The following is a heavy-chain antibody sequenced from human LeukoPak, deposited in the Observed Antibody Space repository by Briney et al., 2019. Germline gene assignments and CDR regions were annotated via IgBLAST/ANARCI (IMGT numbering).Heavy chain of an antibody. D-gene: IGHD3-3*01. CDR1: GFTFSDYY. CDR2: ISSSGSTI. Sequence: GGSLRLSCAASGFTFSDYYMSWIRQAPGKGLEWVSYISSSGSTIYYADSVKGRFTFSRDNAKNSLYLQMNSLRAEDTAVYYCASGAGDDFWSGYYTVVGFDYWGQGTLVTVSS. J-gene: IGHJ4*02. CDR3: ASGAGDDFWSGYYTVVGFDY. V-gene: IGHV3-11*04.